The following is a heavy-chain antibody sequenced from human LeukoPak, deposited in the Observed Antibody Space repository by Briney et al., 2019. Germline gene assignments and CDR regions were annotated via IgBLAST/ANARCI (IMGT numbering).Heavy chain of an antibody. D-gene: IGHD3-10*01. CDR1: GRSISSYY. CDR3: AGEYDYGSGSFKNWFDP. V-gene: IGHV4-59*07. Sequence: SDTLSLTCTVSGRSISSYYWSWIRQPPGKGLEWIAYIHYSGRTNYNPSLKSRVSISVDTSKNHFSLKLSSVTAADTAVYYCAGEYDYGSGSFKNWFDPWGQGTLVTVSS. J-gene: IGHJ5*02. CDR2: IHYSGRT.